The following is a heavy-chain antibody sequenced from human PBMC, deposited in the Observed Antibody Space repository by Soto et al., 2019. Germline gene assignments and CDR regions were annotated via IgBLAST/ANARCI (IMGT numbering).Heavy chain of an antibody. V-gene: IGHV3-30*18. Sequence: QVQLVESGGGVVQPGRSLRLSCAASGFTFSSYGMHWVRQAPGKGLEWVAVISYDGSNKYYADSVKGRFTISRDNSKTTLYLQMNSLRAEDTAVYYCAKDRALLRFLEWLLDAAFDIWGQGTMVTVSS. CDR2: ISYDGSNK. D-gene: IGHD3-3*01. CDR3: AKDRALLRFLEWLLDAAFDI. J-gene: IGHJ3*02. CDR1: GFTFSSYG.